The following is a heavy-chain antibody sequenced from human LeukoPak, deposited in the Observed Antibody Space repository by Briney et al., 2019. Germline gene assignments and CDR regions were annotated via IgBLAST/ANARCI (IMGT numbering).Heavy chain of an antibody. CDR3: AKPLYGSGWYGDFDH. CDR2: IRGSGDST. Sequence: RGGSLRLSCAASGFTFSFYSMKGVRQARGEGLEWVSAIRGSGDSTFYADSVKRRFTLSRDNSKNMLYVQMNSLRAEDTAVYYCAKPLYGSGWYGDFDHWGQGAVVTVSS. CDR1: GFTFSFYS. D-gene: IGHD6-19*01. V-gene: IGHV3-23*01. J-gene: IGHJ4*02.